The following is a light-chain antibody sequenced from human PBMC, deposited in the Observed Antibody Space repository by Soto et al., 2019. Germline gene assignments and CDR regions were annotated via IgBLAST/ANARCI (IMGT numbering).Light chain of an antibody. CDR2: AAS. V-gene: IGKV1-12*01. J-gene: IGKJ4*01. Sequence: DIQMTQSPSSVSASVGDRVTITCRASQPISNWLARYQQKPGKAPKRLIYAASKLQVAAPSRFSGSGSGTDFTSTISSLQSEDFAHDYYQESNGFPPLTFGGGTTVESK. CDR1: QPISNW. CDR3: QESNGFPPLT.